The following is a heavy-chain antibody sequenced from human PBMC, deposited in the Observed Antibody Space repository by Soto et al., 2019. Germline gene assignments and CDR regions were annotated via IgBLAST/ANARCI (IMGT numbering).Heavy chain of an antibody. J-gene: IGHJ4*02. Sequence: QVQLQESGPGLVKPSETLSLTCTVSGGSISNYYWNWIRQSPGKGLEWMGYIYSSGSTHYNPSLQNRVTISIDTSKNQVSLKVNSVTAADTAVYYCARDHPHSYGVYYFDYWGQGTPVTVSS. D-gene: IGHD5-18*01. CDR1: GGSISNYY. CDR2: IYSSGST. V-gene: IGHV4-59*01. CDR3: ARDHPHSYGVYYFDY.